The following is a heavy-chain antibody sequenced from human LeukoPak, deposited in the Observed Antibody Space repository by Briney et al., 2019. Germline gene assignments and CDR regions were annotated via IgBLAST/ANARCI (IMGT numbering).Heavy chain of an antibody. CDR1: GFTFSSYA. CDR2: ISGSGDST. CDR3: AKPAGSAYYFEY. V-gene: IGHV3-23*01. Sequence: PGGSLRLSCAASGFTFSSYAMSWVRQAPGKGLEWVSAISGSGDSTYYADSVKGRFTISRDNSQNTLYLQMNSLRAEDTAVYYRAKPAGSAYYFEYWGQGTLVTVSS. J-gene: IGHJ4*02. D-gene: IGHD3-3*01.